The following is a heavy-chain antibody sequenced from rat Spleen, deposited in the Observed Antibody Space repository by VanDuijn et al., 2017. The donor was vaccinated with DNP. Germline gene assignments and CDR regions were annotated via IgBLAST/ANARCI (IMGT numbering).Heavy chain of an antibody. V-gene: IGHV5-25*01. CDR3: ATVRAHYFDY. D-gene: IGHD1-11*01. J-gene: IGHJ2*01. CDR1: GFTFTNYY. Sequence: EVQLVESGGGLVQPGRSMKLSCAASGFTFTNYYMAWFRQAPTKGLEWVASISIGGYNTYYRDSVKGRFTISRDDAKNTQYLQMDSLRSEDTATYYCATVRAHYFDYWGQGVMVTVSS. CDR2: ISIGGYNT.